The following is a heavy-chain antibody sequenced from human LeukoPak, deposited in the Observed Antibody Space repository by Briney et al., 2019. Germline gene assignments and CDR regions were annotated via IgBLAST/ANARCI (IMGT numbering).Heavy chain of an antibody. CDR3: VRQGNGYCTSDNCLFSFDF. Sequence: PSETLSLTCTVSGDSISTSSYFWAWIRQSPGKGLQWIASIYYIGNTYYNPSFQSRVSISEDTSKNQFSLWLSSVTAADTAVYYCVRQGNGYCTSDNCLFSFDFWGQGSLVTVSS. CDR2: IYYIGNT. CDR1: GDSISTSSYF. D-gene: IGHD2-2*03. J-gene: IGHJ4*02. V-gene: IGHV4-39*01.